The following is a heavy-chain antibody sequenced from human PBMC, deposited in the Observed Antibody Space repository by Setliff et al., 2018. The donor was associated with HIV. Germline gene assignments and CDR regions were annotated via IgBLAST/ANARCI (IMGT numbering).Heavy chain of an antibody. Sequence: PSATLSLPCTVSGDSLRRTNSYCGWIRQPPGKALEWIGTIYYTGSAFYNPSPKSRVTMSVDTSKSQFSLGLTLVTAADTAIYYCARVQRGRGYSHGHWYFDLWGRGTLVTVS. D-gene: IGHD5-18*01. CDR2: IYYTGSA. CDR3: ARVQRGRGYSHGHWYFDL. V-gene: IGHV4-39*07. CDR1: GDSLRRTNSY. J-gene: IGHJ2*01.